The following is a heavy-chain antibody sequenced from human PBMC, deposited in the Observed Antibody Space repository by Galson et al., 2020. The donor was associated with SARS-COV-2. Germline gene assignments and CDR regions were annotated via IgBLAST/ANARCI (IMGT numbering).Heavy chain of an antibody. J-gene: IGHJ5*02. CDR3: ARDLGFFGYCSGGSCSQTAWFDP. CDR2: ISYDGSNK. D-gene: IGHD2-15*01. V-gene: IGHV3-30*03. Sequence: GESLKTSCAASGFTFSSYGMHWVRQAPGKGLEWVAVISYDGSNKYYADSVKGRFAISRDNSKNTLYLQMNSLRAEDTAVYYCARDLGFFGYCSGGSCSQTAWFDPWGQGTLVTVSS. CDR1: GFTFSSYG.